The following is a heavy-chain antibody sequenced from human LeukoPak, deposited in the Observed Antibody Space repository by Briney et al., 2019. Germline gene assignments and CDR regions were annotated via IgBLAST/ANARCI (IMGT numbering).Heavy chain of an antibody. CDR3: ARGRISIYSGYYYGLDV. V-gene: IGHV1-2*04. J-gene: IGHJ6*02. D-gene: IGHD3-9*01. CDR2: INPNNGGT. CDR1: GYSFNGYY. Sequence: ASVKVSCKASGYSFNGYYIHWVRQAPGQGLEWMGWINPNNGGTNYAQKFQAWVTMTRDTSISTAYVDLNRLRSDDTAVYYCARGRISIYSGYYYGLDVWGQGTTVTVSS.